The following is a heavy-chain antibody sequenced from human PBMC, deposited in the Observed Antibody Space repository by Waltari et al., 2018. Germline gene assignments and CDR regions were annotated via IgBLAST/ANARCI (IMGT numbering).Heavy chain of an antibody. CDR1: GGTFSSYA. Sequence: QVQLVQSGAEVKKPGSSVKVSCKASGGTFSSYAISWVRQAPGQGLEWMGRIIPIFGTANYAQKVQGRVTITADKSTSTAYMELSSLRSEDTAVYYCATRYYYGSGSYFPGIDYWGQGTLVTVSS. CDR3: ATRYYYGSGSYFPGIDY. V-gene: IGHV1-69*08. CDR2: IIPIFGTA. J-gene: IGHJ4*02. D-gene: IGHD3-10*01.